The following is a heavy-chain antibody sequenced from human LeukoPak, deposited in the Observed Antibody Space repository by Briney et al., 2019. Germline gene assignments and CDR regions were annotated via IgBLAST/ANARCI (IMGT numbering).Heavy chain of an antibody. V-gene: IGHV1-8*01. Sequence: ASVKVSCKASGYTFTSYDINWVRQATGQGLEWMGWMNPNSGNTGYAQKLQGRVTMTTDTSTSTAYMELRSLRSDDTAVYYCARDVYLLVRGVIYFDYWGQGTLVTVSS. CDR3: ARDVYLLVRGVIYFDY. CDR2: MNPNSGNT. J-gene: IGHJ4*02. D-gene: IGHD3-10*01. CDR1: GYTFTSYD.